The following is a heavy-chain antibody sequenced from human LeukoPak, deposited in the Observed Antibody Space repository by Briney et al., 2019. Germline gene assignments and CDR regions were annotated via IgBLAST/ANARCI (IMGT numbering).Heavy chain of an antibody. CDR3: ARRGVFGVVITGLDY. J-gene: IGHJ4*02. V-gene: IGHV4-4*02. Sequence: SGTLSLTCAVSGGSISSSNWWSWVRQPPGKGLEWIGEIYHSGSTNYSPSLKSRVTISVDTSKNQFSLKLSSVTAADTAVYYCARRGVFGVVITGLDYWGQGTLVTVSS. CDR2: IYHSGST. CDR1: GGSISSSNW. D-gene: IGHD3-3*01.